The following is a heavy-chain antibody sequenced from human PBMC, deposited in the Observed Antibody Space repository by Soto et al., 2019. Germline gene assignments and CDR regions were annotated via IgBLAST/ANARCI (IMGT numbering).Heavy chain of an antibody. CDR2: INPNSGVT. V-gene: IGHV1-2*02. D-gene: IGHD1-1*01. J-gene: IGHJ5*01. CDR1: GYTFTGSF. CDR3: AMGGGTTRAPLS. Sequence: ASVKVSCKASGYTFTGSFIHWVRHAPGEGLEWVGYINPNSGVTKYAPRFLGRVTITRDTSIRTAYMDLNNLRSDDTAVYFFAMGGGTTRAPLSW.